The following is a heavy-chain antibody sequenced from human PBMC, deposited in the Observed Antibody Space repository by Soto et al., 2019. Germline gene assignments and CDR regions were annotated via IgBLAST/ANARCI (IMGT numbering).Heavy chain of an antibody. CDR1: GGSISSYY. D-gene: IGHD3-22*01. J-gene: IGHJ6*02. CDR3: ARTSPYYYDSSGLYYYGMDV. Sequence: QVQLQESGPGLVKPSETLSLTCTVSGGSISSYYWSWIRQPPGKGLEWIGYIYYSGSTNYNPSLKSRVTISVDTSNNQFSLKLSSVTAADTAVYYCARTSPYYYDSSGLYYYGMDVWGQGTTVTVSS. CDR2: IYYSGST. V-gene: IGHV4-59*08.